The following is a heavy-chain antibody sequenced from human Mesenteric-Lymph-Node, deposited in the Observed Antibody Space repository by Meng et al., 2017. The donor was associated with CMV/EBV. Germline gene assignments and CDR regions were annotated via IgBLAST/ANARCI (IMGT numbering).Heavy chain of an antibody. CDR3: GRSSDWNAVPNY. D-gene: IGHD1-1*01. V-gene: IGHV3-20*04. CDR2: VNWNGRNT. Sequence: GGSLRLSCAASGFTFDDFGMTWVRQVPGKGLEWVSGVNWNGRNTGYADSVKGRFTISRDNAKNSLYLEMNSLRAEDTALYYCGRSSDWNAVPNYWGQGTLVTVSS. J-gene: IGHJ4*02. CDR1: GFTFDDFG.